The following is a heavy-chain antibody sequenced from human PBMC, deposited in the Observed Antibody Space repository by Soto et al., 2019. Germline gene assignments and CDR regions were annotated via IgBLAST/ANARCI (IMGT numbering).Heavy chain of an antibody. CDR1: GGPFSSYA. J-gene: IGHJ6*02. Sequence: SVKVSCKASGGPFSSYAISWVRQAPGQGLEWMGGIIPIFGTANYAQKFQGRVTITADESTSTAYMELSSLRSEDTAVYYCATVPRIQLWFAYYYGMDVWGQGTTVTSP. CDR3: ATVPRIQLWFAYYYGMDV. D-gene: IGHD5-18*01. V-gene: IGHV1-69*13. CDR2: IIPIFGTA.